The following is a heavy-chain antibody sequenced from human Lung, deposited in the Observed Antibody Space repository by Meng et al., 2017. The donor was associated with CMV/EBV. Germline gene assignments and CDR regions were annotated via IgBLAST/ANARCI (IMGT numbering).Heavy chain of an antibody. Sequence: SGFTFSNYGMHWFRQAPGKGLEWVAMIWYDGSKKFYADSVKGRFTISRDNSKNTLYLQMHNLSVEDMAVYYCASEEGYGSGSYFGDYWSQGTLVTVS. CDR3: ASEEGYGSGSYFGDY. J-gene: IGHJ4*02. D-gene: IGHD3-10*01. CDR2: IWYDGSKK. V-gene: IGHV3-33*01. CDR1: GFTFSNYG.